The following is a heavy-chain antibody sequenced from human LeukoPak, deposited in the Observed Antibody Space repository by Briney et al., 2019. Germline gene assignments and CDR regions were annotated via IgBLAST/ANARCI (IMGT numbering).Heavy chain of an antibody. Sequence: GGSLRVSCAASGFTFSRYAMSWVRQTPEKRLEWVSVISRGDGSTYYADSVRGRFTISRDDSGNTLFLQMNSLRAEDTAVYYCARQVSCDTTTCYAGMPPDYWGQGTLVTVSS. D-gene: IGHD2-2*01. V-gene: IGHV3-23*01. CDR2: ISRGDGST. J-gene: IGHJ4*02. CDR3: ARQVSCDTTTCYAGMPPDY. CDR1: GFTFSRYA.